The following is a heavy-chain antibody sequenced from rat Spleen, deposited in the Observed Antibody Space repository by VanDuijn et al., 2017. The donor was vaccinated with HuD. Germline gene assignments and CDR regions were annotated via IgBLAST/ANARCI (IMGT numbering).Heavy chain of an antibody. CDR3: ARDNSGYWYFDF. D-gene: IGHD1-10*01. Sequence: EVQLQESGPGLVKPSQSLSLTCSVTGYSITSNFWGWIRKFPENKMEWMGYISYSGSTSYNPSLKSRISITRDTSKNQFFLQLNSVTTEDTATYFCARDNSGYWYFDFWGPGTMVTVSS. J-gene: IGHJ1*01. V-gene: IGHV3-1*01. CDR2: ISYSGST. CDR1: GYSITSNF.